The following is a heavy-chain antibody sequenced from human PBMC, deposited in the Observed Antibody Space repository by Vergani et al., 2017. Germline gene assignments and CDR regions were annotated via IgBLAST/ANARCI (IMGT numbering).Heavy chain of an antibody. CDR1: GFTFSSYG. Sequence: QVQLVESGGGVVQPGRSLRLSCAASGFTFSSYGMHWVRQAPGKGLEWVAVIWYDGSNKYYADSVKGRFTISRDNSKNTLYLQMNSLRAEDTAVYYCARDGKKSAFEIWGQGTMVTVSS. CDR3: ARDGKKSAFEI. V-gene: IGHV3-33*01. J-gene: IGHJ3*02. D-gene: IGHD1-14*01. CDR2: IWYDGSNK.